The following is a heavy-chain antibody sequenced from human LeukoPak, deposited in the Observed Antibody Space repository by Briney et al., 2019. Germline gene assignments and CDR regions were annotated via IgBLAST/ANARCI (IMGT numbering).Heavy chain of an antibody. Sequence: PSETLSLTCTVSGGSISSYYWSWIRQPPGKGLEWIGYIYYSGSTNYNPSLKSRVTISVDTSKNQFSLKLSSVTAADTAVYYCARRPGFRPADYWGQGTLVTVSS. CDR2: IYYSGST. CDR1: GGSISSYY. CDR3: ARRPGFRPADY. J-gene: IGHJ4*02. D-gene: IGHD1-14*01. V-gene: IGHV4-59*12.